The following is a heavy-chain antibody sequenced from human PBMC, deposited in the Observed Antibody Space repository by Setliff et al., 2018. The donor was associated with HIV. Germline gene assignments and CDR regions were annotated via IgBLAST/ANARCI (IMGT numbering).Heavy chain of an antibody. V-gene: IGHV4-38-2*01. J-gene: IGHJ4*02. CDR3: MRGRSITIFGVAYFDF. D-gene: IGHD3-3*01. Sequence: PSETLSLTCAVSGYSISTAYYWGWIRQPPGKGLEWIGSVYHSGTTYYNPSLKSRVTISVDMSNNQFSLKVTSLTAADTAVYYCMRGRSITIFGVAYFDFWGQGTQVTVSS. CDR2: VYHSGTT. CDR1: GYSISTAYY.